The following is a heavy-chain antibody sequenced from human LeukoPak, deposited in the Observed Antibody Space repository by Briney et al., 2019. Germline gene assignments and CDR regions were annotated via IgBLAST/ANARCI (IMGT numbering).Heavy chain of an antibody. CDR3: ARVLSRLGINWFDP. Sequence: SETLSLTCAVYGGSFSGYYWSWIRQPPGKGLEWIGEINHSGSTNYNPSLKSRVTISVDTSKNQFSLKLSSVIAADTAVYYCARVLSRLGINWFDPWGQGTLVTVSS. CDR1: GGSFSGYY. D-gene: IGHD7-27*01. V-gene: IGHV4-34*01. CDR2: INHSGST. J-gene: IGHJ5*02.